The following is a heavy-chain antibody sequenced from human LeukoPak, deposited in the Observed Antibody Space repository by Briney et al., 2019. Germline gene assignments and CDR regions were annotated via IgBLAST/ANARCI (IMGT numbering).Heavy chain of an antibody. CDR2: IYSGGST. V-gene: IGHV3-53*01. J-gene: IGHJ4*02. Sequence: PGASVRLSCTASGFIASSNYMSWVRQAPGKGLEWVSLIYSGGSTYYADSVMGRSTISRDKSNNTLYLQMNSLRAEDTAVYYCATGGRSGVAFESWGQGTLVTVSS. CDR3: ATGGRSGVAFES. CDR1: GFIASSNY. D-gene: IGHD2-15*01.